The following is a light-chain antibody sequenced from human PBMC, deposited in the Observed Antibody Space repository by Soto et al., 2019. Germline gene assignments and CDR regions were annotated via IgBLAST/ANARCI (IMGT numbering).Light chain of an antibody. CDR1: QSLDNC. CDR3: QQYNRYWT. V-gene: IGKV1-5*01. J-gene: IGKJ1*01. CDR2: DVS. Sequence: DTTMTQSKYTMPASELASVTITCRASQSLDNCLAWYQQKPGKAPKLLIYDVSSLESGVPSRFSGSGSETEFTLTISSLFPDDFATYYCQQYNRYWTFGQGTKVDIK.